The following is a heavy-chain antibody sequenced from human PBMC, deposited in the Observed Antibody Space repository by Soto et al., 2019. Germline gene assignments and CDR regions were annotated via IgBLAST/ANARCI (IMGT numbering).Heavy chain of an antibody. CDR1: GGSISSYY. V-gene: IGHV4-59*01. Sequence: SETLSLTCTVSGGSISSYYWIWIRQPPGKGLEWIGYIYYSGSTNYNPSLKSRVTISVDTSKNQFSLKLSSVTAADTAVYYCARDYGDYVIDYWAQGPLVTVSS. CDR2: IYYSGST. J-gene: IGHJ4*02. CDR3: ARDYGDYVIDY. D-gene: IGHD4-17*01.